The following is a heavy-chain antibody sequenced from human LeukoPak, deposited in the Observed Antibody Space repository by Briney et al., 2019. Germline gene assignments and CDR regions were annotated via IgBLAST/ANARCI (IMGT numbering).Heavy chain of an antibody. CDR2: IKQDGSEK. CDR3: ARDMVGKLELPLN. D-gene: IGHD1-7*01. Sequence: GGSLRFSCAASGFTFSSYWMSWVRQAPGKGLEWVANIKQDGSEKYYVDSVKGRFTISRDNAKNSLYLQMNSLRAEDTAVYYCARDMVGKLELPLNWGQGTLVTVSS. J-gene: IGHJ4*02. V-gene: IGHV3-7*01. CDR1: GFTFSSYW.